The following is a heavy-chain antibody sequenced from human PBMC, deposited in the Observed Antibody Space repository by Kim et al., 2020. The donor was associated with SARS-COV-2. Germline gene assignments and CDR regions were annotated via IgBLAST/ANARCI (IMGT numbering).Heavy chain of an antibody. J-gene: IGHJ5*02. CDR1: GGSFSGYY. CDR2: INHSGST. Sequence: SETLSLTCAVYGGSFSGYYWSWIRQPPGKGLEWIGEINHSGSTNYNPSLKSRVTISVDTSKNQFSLKLSSVTAADTAVYYCARVPNLTTLDPWGQGTLVTVSS. V-gene: IGHV4-34*01. CDR3: ARVPNLTTLDP. D-gene: IGHD1-1*01.